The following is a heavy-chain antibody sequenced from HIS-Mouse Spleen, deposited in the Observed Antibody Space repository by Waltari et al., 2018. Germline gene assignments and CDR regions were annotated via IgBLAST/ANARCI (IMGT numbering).Heavy chain of an antibody. CDR1: GFTFSSYG. CDR2: ISYDGSNK. V-gene: IGHV3-30*18. J-gene: IGHJ4*02. CDR3: AKASSGWLDY. D-gene: IGHD6-19*01. Sequence: QVQLVESGGGVVQPGRSLRLSCAASGFTFSSYGMHRVRQAPGQGLEWVAVISYDGSNKYYADSVKGRFTISRDNSKNTLYLQMNSLRAEDTAVYYCAKASSGWLDYWGQGTLVTVSS.